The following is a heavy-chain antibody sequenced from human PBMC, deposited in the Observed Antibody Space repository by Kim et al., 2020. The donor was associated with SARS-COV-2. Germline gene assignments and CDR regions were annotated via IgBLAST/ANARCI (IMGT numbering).Heavy chain of an antibody. CDR3: ATPRYSGRKRFDY. J-gene: IGHJ4*02. Sequence: YAQKFQGRVTMTEDTSTDTAYMELSSLRSEDTAVYYCATPRYSGRKRFDYWGQGTLVTVSS. V-gene: IGHV1-24*01. D-gene: IGHD1-26*01.